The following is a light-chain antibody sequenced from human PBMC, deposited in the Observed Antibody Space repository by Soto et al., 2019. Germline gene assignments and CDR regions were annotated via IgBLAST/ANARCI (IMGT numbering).Light chain of an antibody. Sequence: DIQMTQSPSTLSASVGDRVTITCRASQSMTSWLAWYQQKPGKAPKLLIYKASSLESGVPSRISGSGSGTEFTLTISSLQPDDFATYYCQQYNSYPFTFGPGTKVDIK. CDR3: QQYNSYPFT. J-gene: IGKJ3*01. CDR2: KAS. V-gene: IGKV1-5*03. CDR1: QSMTSW.